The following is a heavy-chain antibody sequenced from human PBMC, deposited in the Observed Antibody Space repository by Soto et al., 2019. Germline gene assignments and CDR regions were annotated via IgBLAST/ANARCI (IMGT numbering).Heavy chain of an antibody. CDR2: ISAYNGNT. CDR3: ARDTYCSGGSCYSKEDAFDI. D-gene: IGHD2-15*01. J-gene: IGHJ3*02. V-gene: IGHV1-18*01. CDR1: GYTFTSYG. Sequence: QVQLVQSGAEVKKPGASVKVSCKASGYTFTSYGISWVRQAPGQGLEWTGWISAYNGNTNYAQKLQGRVTMTTDTSTSTAYMELRSLRSDDTAVYYCARDTYCSGGSCYSKEDAFDIWGQGTMVTVSS.